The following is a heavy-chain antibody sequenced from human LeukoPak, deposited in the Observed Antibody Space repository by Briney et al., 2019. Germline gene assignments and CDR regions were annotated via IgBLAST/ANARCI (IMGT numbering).Heavy chain of an antibody. CDR3: ARAAMITFGGVTDY. CDR2: ISSSSSTI. CDR1: GFTFSSYN. Sequence: GGSLRLSCAASGFTFSSYNMNWIRQAPGKGLGLVSYISSSSSTIYYADSVKGRFTVSRDNAKNSLFLQMNSLRDEDTAVYYCARAAMITFGGVTDYWGQGTLVTVSS. D-gene: IGHD3-16*01. J-gene: IGHJ4*02. V-gene: IGHV3-48*02.